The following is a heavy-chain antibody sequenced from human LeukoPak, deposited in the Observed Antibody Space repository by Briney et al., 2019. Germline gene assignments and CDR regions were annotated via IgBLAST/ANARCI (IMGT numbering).Heavy chain of an antibody. J-gene: IGHJ3*01. CDR1: GFTFSRYA. CDR3: AKRMIRGVNHDAFDL. D-gene: IGHD3-10*01. CDR2: VSGSGGST. Sequence: GGSLRLSCAASGFTFSRYAMSWIRQAPGKGLEWVSAVSGSGGSTYYADSVKGLFTISRDNSKNTLYLQMNSLRAEDTAVYYCAKRMIRGVNHDAFDLWGQGTMVTVSS. V-gene: IGHV3-23*01.